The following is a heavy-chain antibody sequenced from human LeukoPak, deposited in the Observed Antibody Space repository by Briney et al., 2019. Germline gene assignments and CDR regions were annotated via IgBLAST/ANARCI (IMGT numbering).Heavy chain of an antibody. CDR1: GGSISSGGYY. CDR3: ARAVRFLEWLLNYYYMDV. J-gene: IGHJ6*03. V-gene: IGHV4-30-2*01. Sequence: SQTLSLTCTVSGGSISSGGYYWSWIRQPPGKGLEWIGEINHSGSTNYNPSLKSRVTISVDTSKNQFSLKLSSVTAADTAVYYCARAVRFLEWLLNYYYMDVWGKGTTVTVSS. CDR2: INHSGST. D-gene: IGHD3-3*01.